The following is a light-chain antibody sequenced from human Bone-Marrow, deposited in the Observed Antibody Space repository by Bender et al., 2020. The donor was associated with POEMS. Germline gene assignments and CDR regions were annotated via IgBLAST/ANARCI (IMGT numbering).Light chain of an antibody. J-gene: IGLJ3*02. Sequence: QSVLTQPPSASGTPGQRVTISCSGSNSNIGTNAVNWYQQFPGPAPKLLIYSDNQRPSGVPDRFYAFKSGTSASLAISGLQSEDEADYYCAAWEAGLSGGVVGGGTKLTVL. CDR2: SDN. CDR1: NSNIGTNA. CDR3: AAWEAGLSGGV. V-gene: IGLV1-44*01.